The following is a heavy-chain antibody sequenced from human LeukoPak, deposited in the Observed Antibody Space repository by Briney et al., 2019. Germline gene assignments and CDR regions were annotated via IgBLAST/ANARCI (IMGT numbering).Heavy chain of an antibody. CDR2: INPSGGST. CDR3: ARREQWLVGYDY. V-gene: IGHV1-46*01. CDR1: GYTFTSYY. D-gene: IGHD6-19*01. J-gene: IGHJ4*02. Sequence: ASVKVSCKASGYTFTSYYMHWVRQAPGQGLEGKGIINPSGGSTSYAQKFQGRVTMTRDMSTSTVYMELSSLRSEDTAVYYCARREQWLVGYDYWGQGTLVTVSS.